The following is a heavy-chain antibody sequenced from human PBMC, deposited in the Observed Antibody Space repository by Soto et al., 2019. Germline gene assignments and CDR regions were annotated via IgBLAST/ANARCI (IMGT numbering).Heavy chain of an antibody. CDR2: IRGSSGST. CDR3: ARGDSSGYHDY. V-gene: IGHV3-23*01. J-gene: IGHJ4*02. Sequence: SLRLCWAASGFTLSTYAMSWVRQAPGEGLEWVSAIRGSSGSTYYVDSVRGRFSISRDNSKSTLYLQMNSLRAEDTAVYYCARGDSSGYHDYWGQGTLVTVSS. D-gene: IGHD3-22*01. CDR1: GFTLSTYA.